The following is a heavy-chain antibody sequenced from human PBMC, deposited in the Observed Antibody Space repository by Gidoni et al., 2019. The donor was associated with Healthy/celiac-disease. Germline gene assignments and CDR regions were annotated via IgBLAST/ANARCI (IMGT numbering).Heavy chain of an antibody. CDR2: INHSGST. J-gene: IGHJ4*02. D-gene: IGHD7-27*01. Sequence: QVQLQQWGAGLLKPSETLSLTCAVYGGSFSGYSWSWIRQPPGKGLEWIGEINHSGSTNYNPSLKSRVTISVDTSKNQFSLKLSSVTAADTAVYYCARVLRRMGIDYWGQGTLVTVSS. CDR1: GGSFSGYS. V-gene: IGHV4-34*01. CDR3: ARVLRRMGIDY.